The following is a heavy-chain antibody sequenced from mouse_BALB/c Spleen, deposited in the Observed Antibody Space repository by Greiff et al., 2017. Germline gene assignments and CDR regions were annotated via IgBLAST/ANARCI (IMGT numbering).Heavy chain of an antibody. CDR1: GFTFSDYY. J-gene: IGHJ3*01. Sequence: EVQGVESGGGLVKPGGSLKLSCAASGFTFSDYYMYWVRQTPEKRLEWVATISDGGSYTYYPDSVKGRFTISRDNAKNNLYLQMSSLKSEDTAMYYGARDYWAGTGWFAYWGQGTLVTVSA. D-gene: IGHD4-1*01. V-gene: IGHV5-4*02. CDR3: ARDYWAGTGWFAY. CDR2: ISDGGSYT.